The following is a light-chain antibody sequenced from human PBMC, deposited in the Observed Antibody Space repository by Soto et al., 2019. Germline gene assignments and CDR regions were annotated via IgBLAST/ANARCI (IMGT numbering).Light chain of an antibody. CDR1: QSIRNN. J-gene: IGKJ1*01. CDR3: QRCQFCPRT. Sequence: EILMTQSPATLSVSPGERATLSCRASQSIRNNLAWIQQKPGQAPRLLIYDASTRATDVPARFSGSGSGTECTLTISSLQSEDFAVFYCQRCQFCPRTCGQGTKVEIK. V-gene: IGKV3-15*01. CDR2: DAS.